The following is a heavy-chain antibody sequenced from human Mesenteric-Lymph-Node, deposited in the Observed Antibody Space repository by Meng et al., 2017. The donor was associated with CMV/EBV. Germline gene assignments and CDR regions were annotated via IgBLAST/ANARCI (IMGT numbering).Heavy chain of an antibody. V-gene: IGHV4-34*01. D-gene: IGHD3-9*01. Sequence: QWGAGLLKPSEALSVTCAVYGGSFSGYYWNWIRQSPGKGLEWIGEINHSGSTTYNPSFTSRIIISVDTSTNQISLNMSSVTAADTAVYYCARGSSYDILTGYFDYWGQGALVTVSS. CDR2: INHSGST. J-gene: IGHJ4*02. CDR1: GGSFSGYY. CDR3: ARGSSYDILTGYFDY.